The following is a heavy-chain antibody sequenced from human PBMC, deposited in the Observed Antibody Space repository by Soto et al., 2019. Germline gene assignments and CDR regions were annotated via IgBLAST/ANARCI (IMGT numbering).Heavy chain of an antibody. J-gene: IGHJ6*02. CDR2: IVVGSGST. D-gene: IGHD3-10*01. CDR3: AADRVPGYGMDV. V-gene: IGHV1-58*01. CDR1: GFTFTSSA. Sequence: ASVKVSCKASGFTFTSSAVQWVRQARGQRLEWIGWIVVGSGSTNYAQKFQERVTITRDMSTSTAYMELSSLRSEDTAVYYCAADRVPGYGMDVWGQGTTVTVSS.